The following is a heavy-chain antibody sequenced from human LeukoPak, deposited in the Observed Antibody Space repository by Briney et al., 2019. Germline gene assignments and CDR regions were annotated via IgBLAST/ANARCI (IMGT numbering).Heavy chain of an antibody. V-gene: IGHV3-30*18. CDR1: GFTFSSYG. J-gene: IGHJ3*02. CDR2: ISYDGSNK. CDR3: AKAFYTFGAFDI. Sequence: GGSLRLSCAASGFTFSSYGMHWVRQAPGKGLEWVAVISYDGSNKYYADSVKGRFTISRDNSKNTLYLQMNSLRAEDTAVYHCAKAFYTFGAFDIWGQGTMVTVSS. D-gene: IGHD2-2*02.